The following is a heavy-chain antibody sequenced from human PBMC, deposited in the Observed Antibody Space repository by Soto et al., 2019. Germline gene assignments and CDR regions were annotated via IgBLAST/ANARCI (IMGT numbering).Heavy chain of an antibody. D-gene: IGHD6-19*01. V-gene: IGHV3-23*01. J-gene: IGHJ4*02. Sequence: EVQVLESGGGLVQRAGSLRLSCAASGFTFNHYAMSWVRQAPGKGLEWVSIIIANGGTFYADSVKGRFTISRDNSKNTVYLQMSSLRVEDTAIYYCAKEYTVAADPSSVILFDYWGQGALVTVSS. CDR1: GFTFNHYA. CDR2: IIANGGT. CDR3: AKEYTVAADPSSVILFDY.